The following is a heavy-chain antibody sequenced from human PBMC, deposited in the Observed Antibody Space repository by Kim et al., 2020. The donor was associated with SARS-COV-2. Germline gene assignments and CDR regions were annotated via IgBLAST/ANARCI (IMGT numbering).Heavy chain of an antibody. CDR3: AKVHRIAERSFDF. J-gene: IGHJ4*02. V-gene: IGHV3-9*01. Sequence: YSDSVKVRFSIARDNAKKFLYLQMSSLRAEDTALYYCAKVHRIAERSFDFWGQGTLVTVSS. D-gene: IGHD2-15*01.